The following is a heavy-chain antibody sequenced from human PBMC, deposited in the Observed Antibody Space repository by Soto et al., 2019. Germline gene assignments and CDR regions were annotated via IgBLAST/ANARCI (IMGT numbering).Heavy chain of an antibody. D-gene: IGHD3-22*01. CDR1: GWSFSADY. CDR3: GRGSVDTVDSRGFYDY. J-gene: IGHJ4*02. CDR2: INHSGGT. V-gene: IGHV4-34*01. Sequence: PSETLSLTCAVYGWSFSADYWSWIRQPPGKGLEWIGEINHSGGTSYNPSLNSRVTITLDTSNNQFSLKLTSVTAADRTVDYCGRGSVDTVDSRGFYDYWGQGTPVTVSS.